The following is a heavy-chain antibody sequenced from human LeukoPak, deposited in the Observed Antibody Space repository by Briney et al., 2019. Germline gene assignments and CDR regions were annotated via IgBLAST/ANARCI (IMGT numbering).Heavy chain of an antibody. CDR3: ARGVIVLPFDP. Sequence: ASVKVSCKASGYTFTSYDINWVRQATGQGLEWTGWMNPNSGNTGYAQKLQGRVTMTTDTSTSTAYMELRSLRSDDTAVYYCARGVIVLPFDPWGQGTLVTVSS. J-gene: IGHJ5*02. V-gene: IGHV1-8*01. CDR1: GYTFTSYD. D-gene: IGHD2-8*01. CDR2: MNPNSGNT.